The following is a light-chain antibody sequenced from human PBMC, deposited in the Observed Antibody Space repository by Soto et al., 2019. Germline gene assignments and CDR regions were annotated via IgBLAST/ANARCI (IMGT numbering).Light chain of an antibody. CDR3: QQSYSTPWT. Sequence: IVLTQSPATLSLSPGERATLSCRASQSVGNNLAWYQQKPGQAPGLLIYEASTRATGIPARFSGSGSGTDFTLTISSLQPEDFATYYCQQSYSTPWTFGQGTKVDIK. CDR2: EAS. CDR1: QSVGNN. V-gene: IGKV3-11*01. J-gene: IGKJ1*01.